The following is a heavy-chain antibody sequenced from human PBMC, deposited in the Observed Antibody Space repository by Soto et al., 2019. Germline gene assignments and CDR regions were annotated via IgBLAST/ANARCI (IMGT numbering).Heavy chain of an antibody. V-gene: IGHV4-31*03. CDR3: ARAGDPYSSSIPFDY. Sequence: PSETLSLTCTVSGGSISSGGYYWSWIRQHPGKGLEWIGYIYYSGSTYYNPSLKSRVTISVDTSKNQFSLKLSSVTAADTAVYYCARAGDPYSSSIPFDYWGQGTLVTVSS. CDR2: IYYSGST. D-gene: IGHD6-6*01. CDR1: GGSISSGGYY. J-gene: IGHJ4*02.